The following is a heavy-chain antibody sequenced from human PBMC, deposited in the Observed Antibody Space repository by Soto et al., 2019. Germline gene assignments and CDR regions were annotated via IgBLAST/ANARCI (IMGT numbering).Heavy chain of an antibody. J-gene: IGHJ4*02. Sequence: ASVKVSCKASGHTFTSYGISWVRQAPGQGLEWMGWISAYNGNTNYAQKLQGRVTMTTDTSTSTAYMELRSLRSDDTAVYYCARDSGLEMATINFDYWGQGTLVTVSS. CDR2: ISAYNGNT. V-gene: IGHV1-18*01. CDR3: ARDSGLEMATINFDY. D-gene: IGHD5-12*01. CDR1: GHTFTSYG.